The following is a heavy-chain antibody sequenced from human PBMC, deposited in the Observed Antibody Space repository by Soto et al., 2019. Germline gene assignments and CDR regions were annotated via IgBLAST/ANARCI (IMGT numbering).Heavy chain of an antibody. J-gene: IGHJ4*02. CDR2: INHSGST. Sequence: PSETLSLTCAVYGGSFSGYYWSWIRQPPGKGLEWIGEINHSGSTNYNPSLKSRVTISVDTSKNQFSLKLSSVTAADTAVYYCARGGGRNYDIVSWGQGTLVTVSS. V-gene: IGHV4-34*01. D-gene: IGHD3-9*01. CDR1: GGSFSGYY. CDR3: ARGGGRNYDIVS.